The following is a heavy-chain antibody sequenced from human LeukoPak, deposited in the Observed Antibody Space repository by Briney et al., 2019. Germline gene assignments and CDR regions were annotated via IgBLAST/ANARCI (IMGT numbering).Heavy chain of an antibody. J-gene: IGHJ6*03. Sequence: PSETLSLTCTVSGGSISSSSYYWGWIRQPPGKGLEWIGSIYYSGSTYYNPSLKSRVTISVDTSKNQFSLKLSSVTAADTAVYYCARGQLNGYSSSSVGYYYYYYMDVWGKGTTVTVSS. CDR1: GGSISSSSYY. CDR3: ARGQLNGYSSSSVGYYYYYYMDV. V-gene: IGHV4-39*07. D-gene: IGHD6-6*01. CDR2: IYYSGST.